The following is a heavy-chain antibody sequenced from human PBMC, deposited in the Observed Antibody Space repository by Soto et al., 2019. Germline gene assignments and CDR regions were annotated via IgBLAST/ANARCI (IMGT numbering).Heavy chain of an antibody. CDR1: GYTFTRYV. CDR2: MDPNSGST. Sequence: ASVKVSCKASGYTFTRYVINCVLLAPGQGLEWLGWMDPNSGSTGYAQNFQGRVTMTRNISINTAHMELSSLRSEDTAVYYCARERKFDFWRKGLDVWGQGPTVTVSS. D-gene: IGHD3-3*01. J-gene: IGHJ6*02. CDR3: ARERKFDFWRKGLDV. V-gene: IGHV1-8*01.